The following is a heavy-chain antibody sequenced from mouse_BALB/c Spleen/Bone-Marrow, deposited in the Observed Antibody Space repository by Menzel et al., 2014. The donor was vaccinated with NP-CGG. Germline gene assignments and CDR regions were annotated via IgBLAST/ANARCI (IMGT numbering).Heavy chain of an antibody. CDR2: INPYNGGT. CDR1: GYSFTGYT. Sequence: VQLQQSGLELAKPGASMKIFCKSCGYSFTGYTMNWVKQSHGENLLWIGLINPYNGGTSYNQKFKGKATLTVDKSSRTAYMEFNSLTSEDSAVYYCASDIGSCWYFDDWGAGTTVTVSS. V-gene: IGHV1S135*01. J-gene: IGHJ1*01. CDR3: ASDIGSCWYFDD. D-gene: IGHD1-1*01.